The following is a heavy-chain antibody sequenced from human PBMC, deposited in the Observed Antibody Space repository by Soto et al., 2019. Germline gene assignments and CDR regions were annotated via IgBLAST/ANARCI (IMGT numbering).Heavy chain of an antibody. J-gene: IGHJ4*02. V-gene: IGHV4-61*01. CDR2: IYYSGTT. Sequence: PSETLSLTCAVSGDSVSNDNYYWSWIRQPTGKGLEWIGYIYYSGTTNYNSYLKSRLSLSVDMSKNQFSLKLASVTAADTAVYFCARSQRGRTAFTFDYWGQGALVTVSS. D-gene: IGHD3-16*01. CDR3: ARSQRGRTAFTFDY. CDR1: GDSVSNDNYY.